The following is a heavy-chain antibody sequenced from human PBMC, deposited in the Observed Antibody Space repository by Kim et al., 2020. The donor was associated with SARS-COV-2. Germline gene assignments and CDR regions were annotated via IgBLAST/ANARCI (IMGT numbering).Heavy chain of an antibody. V-gene: IGHV3-21*01. J-gene: IGHJ6*02. CDR1: GFTFSSYS. Sequence: GGSLRLSCAAPGFTFSSYSMNWVRQAPGKGLEWVSSISSSSSYIYYADSVKGRFTISRDNAKNSLYLQMNSLRAEDTAVYYCARDMVRALGSYYYGMDVWGQGTTVTVSS. CDR3: ARDMVRALGSYYYGMDV. CDR2: ISSSSSYI. D-gene: IGHD3-10*01.